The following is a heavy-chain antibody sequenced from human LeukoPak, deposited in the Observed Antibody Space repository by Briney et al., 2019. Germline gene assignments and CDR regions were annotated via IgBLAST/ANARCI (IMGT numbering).Heavy chain of an antibody. CDR2: ISSSSSTI. J-gene: IGHJ4*02. Sequence: GGSLRLSCAASGFTFSSYSMNWVCQAPGKGLEWVSYISSSSSTIYYADSVKGRFTISRDNAKNSLYLQMNSLRDEDTAVYYCARVLWFGEFIGGWGQGTLVTVSS. V-gene: IGHV3-48*02. CDR3: ARVLWFGEFIGG. D-gene: IGHD3-10*01. CDR1: GFTFSSYS.